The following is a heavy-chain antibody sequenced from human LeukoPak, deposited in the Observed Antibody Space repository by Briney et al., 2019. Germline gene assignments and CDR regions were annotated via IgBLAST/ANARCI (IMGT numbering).Heavy chain of an antibody. J-gene: IGHJ4*02. CDR3: TTGVRGYSYGLDY. Sequence: PGGSLRLSCVASGFALRTFALSWVRQAPGKGLEWVSSIFGNGDKTYYADSVKGRFTVSSDYSKNTLFLQMHSLRAEDTAVYYCTTGVRGYSYGLDYWGQGTLVTVSS. CDR2: IFGNGDKT. D-gene: IGHD5-18*01. V-gene: IGHV3-23*01. CDR1: GFALRTFA.